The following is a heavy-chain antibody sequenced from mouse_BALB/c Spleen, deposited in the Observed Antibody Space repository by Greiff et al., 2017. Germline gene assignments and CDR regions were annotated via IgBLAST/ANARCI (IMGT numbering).Heavy chain of an antibody. CDR3: ARSYDGYSAWFAY. Sequence: EVKLVESGPGLVKPSQSLSLTCSVTGYSITSGYYWIWIRQFPGNKLEWMGYISYDGSNNYIPSLKNRISITRDTSKNQFFLKLNSVTTEDTATYYCARSYDGYSAWFAYWGQGTLVTVSA. CDR2: ISYDGSN. D-gene: IGHD2-3*01. J-gene: IGHJ3*01. V-gene: IGHV3-6*02. CDR1: GYSITSGYY.